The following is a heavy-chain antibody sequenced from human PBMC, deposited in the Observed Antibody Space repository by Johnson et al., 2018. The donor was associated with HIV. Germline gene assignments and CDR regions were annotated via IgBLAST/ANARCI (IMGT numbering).Heavy chain of an antibody. Sequence: QVQLVESGGGVVRPGRSLRLSCAASGFTFSNYPMHWVRQAPGKGLEWVAVISYDGSNKYYADSVKGRFTISRDNSKNTLYLQMNSLRAEDTAVYYCAREGRLGSYLGGVAFDIWGQGTMVTVSS. CDR2: ISYDGSNK. D-gene: IGHD1-26*01. J-gene: IGHJ3*02. V-gene: IGHV3-30*04. CDR3: AREGRLGSYLGGVAFDI. CDR1: GFTFSNYP.